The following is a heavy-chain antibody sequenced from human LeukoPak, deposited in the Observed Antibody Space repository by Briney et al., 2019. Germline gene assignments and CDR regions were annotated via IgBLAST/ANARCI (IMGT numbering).Heavy chain of an antibody. Sequence: ASVKVSCKASGYTFTSYGISWVRQAPGQGLEWMGWISAYNGNTNYAQKFQGRVTITADESTSTAYMELSSLRSEDTAVYYCARDNSGFTMIDDWGQGTLVTVSS. J-gene: IGHJ4*02. D-gene: IGHD3-22*01. CDR1: GYTFTSYG. CDR3: ARDNSGFTMIDD. V-gene: IGHV1-18*01. CDR2: ISAYNGNT.